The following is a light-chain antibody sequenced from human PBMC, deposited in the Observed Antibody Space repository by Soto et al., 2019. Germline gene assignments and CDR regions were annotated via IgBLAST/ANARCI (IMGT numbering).Light chain of an antibody. J-gene: IGLJ1*01. CDR2: SNS. CDR3: ATWDDSLNGYV. V-gene: IGLV1-44*01. CDR1: TSNIGDNY. Sequence: QSVLTQRPSASGTPGQRVTISCSGSTSNIGDNYVFWSQQLPGTAPKLLMYSNSERPSGVPDRFSGSKSGTSASLAISGLQSEDEADYYCATWDDSLNGYVFGTGTKVTVL.